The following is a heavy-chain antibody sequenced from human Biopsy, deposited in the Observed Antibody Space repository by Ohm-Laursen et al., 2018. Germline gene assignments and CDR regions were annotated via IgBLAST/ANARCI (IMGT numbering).Heavy chain of an antibody. J-gene: IGHJ4*02. CDR2: INCKTGVT. V-gene: IGHV1-2*02. Sequence: ASVKVSCKTSSYTFTDYNIHWMRQAPGQGLEWLGCINCKTGVTNYAQKFQGTVTMTRDTSISTAYLALGSLRSADTAIYYCARDPLNGHKHFDYWGQGSLVTVSS. CDR3: ARDPLNGHKHFDY. D-gene: IGHD2-8*01. CDR1: SYTFTDYN.